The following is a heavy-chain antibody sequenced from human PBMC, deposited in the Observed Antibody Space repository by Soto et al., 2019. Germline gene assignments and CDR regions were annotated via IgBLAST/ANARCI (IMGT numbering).Heavy chain of an antibody. CDR3: AKDRLGATPYYFDY. CDR2: ISGSGGTT. Sequence: EVQLLESGGGLVQPGGSLRLSCAASVFTFSSYAMSWVRQAPGKGLEWVSAISGSGGTTYYADSVKGRFTISRDNSKNTLYLQMNSLRAEDTALYYCAKDRLGATPYYFDYWGQGTLVTVSS. CDR1: VFTFSSYA. V-gene: IGHV3-23*01. J-gene: IGHJ4*02. D-gene: IGHD1-26*01.